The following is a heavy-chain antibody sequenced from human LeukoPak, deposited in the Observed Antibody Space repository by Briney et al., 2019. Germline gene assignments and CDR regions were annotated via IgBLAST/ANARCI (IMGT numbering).Heavy chain of an antibody. V-gene: IGHV4-30-2*01. D-gene: IGHD4-11*01. CDR1: GGSISSGGYY. CDR3: ARPSTGYYYYYMDV. CDR2: IYHSGST. Sequence: PSQTLSLTCTVSGGSISSGGYYWSWIRQPPGKGLEWIGYIYHSGSTYYNPSLKSRVTISVDRSKNQFSLKLSSVTAADTAVYYCARPSTGYYYYYMDVWGKGTTVTVSS. J-gene: IGHJ6*03.